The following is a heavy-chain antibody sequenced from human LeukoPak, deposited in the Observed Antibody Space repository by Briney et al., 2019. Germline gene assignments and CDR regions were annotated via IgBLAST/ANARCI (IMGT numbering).Heavy chain of an antibody. CDR1: GFTFSSYA. D-gene: IGHD1-26*01. Sequence: GGSLRLSCAASGFTFSSYAMNWVRQAPGKGLEWVSIISDSGTGTYSVKGRFTISRDNSKNTLYLQMNSLRAEDTAVYYCAKDAYSGNYGAFDYWGQGTLVTVSS. CDR3: AKDAYSGNYGAFDY. V-gene: IGHV3-23*01. J-gene: IGHJ4*02. CDR2: ISDSGTGT.